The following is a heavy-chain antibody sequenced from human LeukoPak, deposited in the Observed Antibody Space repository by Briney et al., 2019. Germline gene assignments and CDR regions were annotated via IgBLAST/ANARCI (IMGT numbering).Heavy chain of an antibody. V-gene: IGHV3-48*03. D-gene: IGHD3-3*01. CDR3: AKSNYDLWSGYSY. J-gene: IGHJ4*02. Sequence: GGSLRLSCAASGFSFSSYEMNWVRQAPGKGLEWVSYISTGSTIHYADSVKGRFTISRDNSKNTLYLQMKSLRAEDTAVYYCAKSNYDLWSGYSYWGQGTLVTVSS. CDR2: ISTGSTI. CDR1: GFSFSSYE.